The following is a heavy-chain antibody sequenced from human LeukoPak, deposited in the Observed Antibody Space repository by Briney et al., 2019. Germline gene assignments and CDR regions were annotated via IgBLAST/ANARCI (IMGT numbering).Heavy chain of an antibody. CDR1: GFTFSSYS. J-gene: IGHJ3*02. CDR2: ISSSSSTI. V-gene: IGHV3-48*04. Sequence: GGSLRLSCAASGFTFSSYSMNWVRQAPGKGLEWVSYISSSSSTIYYADSVKGRFTISRDNAKNSLYLQMNSLRAEDTAVYYCARELLLWFGELSFAFDIWGQGTMVTVSS. D-gene: IGHD3-10*01. CDR3: ARELLLWFGELSFAFDI.